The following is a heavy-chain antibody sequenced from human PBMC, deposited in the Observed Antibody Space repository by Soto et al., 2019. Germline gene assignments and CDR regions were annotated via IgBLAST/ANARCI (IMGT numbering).Heavy chain of an antibody. V-gene: IGHV1-46*01. Sequence: ASVKVSCKASGYTFTSYYMHWVRQAPGQGLEWMGIINPSGGSTSYAQKFQGRVTMTRDTSTSTVYMELSSPRSEDTAVYYCARTTRGYCSGGSCYAGKKNWFDPWGQGTLVTVSS. D-gene: IGHD2-15*01. CDR3: ARTTRGYCSGGSCYAGKKNWFDP. CDR1: GYTFTSYY. CDR2: INPSGGST. J-gene: IGHJ5*02.